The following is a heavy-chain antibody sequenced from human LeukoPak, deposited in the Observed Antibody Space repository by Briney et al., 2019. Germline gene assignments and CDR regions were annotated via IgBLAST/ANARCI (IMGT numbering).Heavy chain of an antibody. Sequence: GGSLRLSCAASGFTFSSYWMHWVRQAPGKGLVWVSRINSDGSSTSYADSVKGRFTISRDNAKNTLYLQMNSLRAEDTAVYYCARDQSGYYGSDAFDIWGQGTMVTVSS. D-gene: IGHD3-22*01. V-gene: IGHV3-74*01. CDR3: ARDQSGYYGSDAFDI. CDR1: GFTFSSYW. J-gene: IGHJ3*02. CDR2: INSDGSST.